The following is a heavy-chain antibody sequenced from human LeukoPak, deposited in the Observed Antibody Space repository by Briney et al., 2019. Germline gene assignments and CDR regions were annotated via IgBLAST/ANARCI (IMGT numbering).Heavy chain of an antibody. Sequence: SETLSLTCVVYGGSLSGYFWSWIRQPPGKGLEWIGEINPSGSTNYKPSLKSRVTISVDTSNNQFSLKLNSVTAADTAVYYCARGLEQFYYESGGSLDKRLDSYSLPQHWGQGTLVTVSS. CDR1: GGSLSGYF. CDR2: INPSGST. CDR3: ARGLEQFYYESGGSLDKRLDSYSLPQH. D-gene: IGHD3-22*01. V-gene: IGHV4-34*01. J-gene: IGHJ1*01.